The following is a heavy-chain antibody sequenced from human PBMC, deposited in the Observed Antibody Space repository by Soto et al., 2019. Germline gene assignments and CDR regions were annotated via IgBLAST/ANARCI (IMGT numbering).Heavy chain of an antibody. CDR2: IIPIFGTA. V-gene: IGHV1-69*13. CDR3: ARMYYYDSSWRANGDAFDI. J-gene: IGHJ3*02. Sequence: SVKVSCKASGGTFSSYAISWVRQAPGQGLEWMGGIIPIFGTANYAQKFQGRVTITADESTSTAYMELSSLRSEDTAVYYCARMYYYDSSWRANGDAFDIWGQGTMVTVSS. D-gene: IGHD3-22*01. CDR1: GGTFSSYA.